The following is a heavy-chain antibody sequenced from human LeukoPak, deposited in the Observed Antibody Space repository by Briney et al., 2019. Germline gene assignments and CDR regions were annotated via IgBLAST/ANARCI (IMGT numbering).Heavy chain of an antibody. J-gene: IGHJ5*02. V-gene: IGHV3-23*01. CDR3: AKEAPEGYSYGYNWFDP. Sequence: GGSLRLSCAASGFTFSSYAMSWVRQAPGKGLEWVSAISGSGGSTYYADSVKGRFTISRDNSKNTLYLQMNSLRAEDTAVYYCAKEAPEGYSYGYNWFDPWGQGTLVTVSS. CDR2: ISGSGGST. D-gene: IGHD5-18*01. CDR1: GFTFSSYA.